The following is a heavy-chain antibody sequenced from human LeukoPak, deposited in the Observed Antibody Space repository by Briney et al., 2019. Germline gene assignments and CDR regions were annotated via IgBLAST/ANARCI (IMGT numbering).Heavy chain of an antibody. CDR3: ARTGSGGDLDM. V-gene: IGHV3-74*01. CDR2: INSDGTST. CDR1: GFTFSSYG. J-gene: IGHJ3*02. D-gene: IGHD2-15*01. Sequence: GGSLRLSCAASGFTFSSYGMHWVRQAPGKGLVWVSRINSDGTSTIYADSVKGRFTISRDNAKSTVYLQMNSLRAEDTAVYYCARTGSGGDLDMWGQGTMVTVSS.